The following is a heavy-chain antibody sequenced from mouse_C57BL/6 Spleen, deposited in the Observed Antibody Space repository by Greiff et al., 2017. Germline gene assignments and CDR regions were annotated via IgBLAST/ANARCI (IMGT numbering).Heavy chain of an antibody. CDR1: GFTFSDYG. D-gene: IGHD5-1*01. Sequence: EVMLVESGGGLVKPGGSLKLSCAASGFTFSDYGMHWVRQAPEKGLEWVAYISSGSSTIYYADTVKGRFTISRDNAKNTLFLQMTSLRSEDTAMYYCAREAYDYGVPTGYFDVWGTGTTVTVSS. V-gene: IGHV5-17*01. J-gene: IGHJ1*03. CDR3: AREAYDYGVPTGYFDV. CDR2: ISSGSSTI.